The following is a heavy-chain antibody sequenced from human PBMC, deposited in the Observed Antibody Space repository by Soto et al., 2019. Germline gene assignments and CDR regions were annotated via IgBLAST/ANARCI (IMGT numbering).Heavy chain of an antibody. J-gene: IGHJ6*02. CDR3: AKGGYDFWSGYYTPPYYYGMDV. CDR1: GFTFSSYA. Sequence: PGGSLRLSCAASGFTFSSYAMSWVRQAPGKGLEWVSAISGSGGSTYYADSVKGRFTISRDNSKNTLYLQMNSLRAEDTAVYYCAKGGYDFWSGYYTPPYYYGMDVWGQGTTVTVSS. D-gene: IGHD3-3*01. CDR2: ISGSGGST. V-gene: IGHV3-23*01.